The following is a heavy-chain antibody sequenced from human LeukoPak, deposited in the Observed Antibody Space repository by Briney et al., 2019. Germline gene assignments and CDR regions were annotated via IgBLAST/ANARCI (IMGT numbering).Heavy chain of an antibody. J-gene: IGHJ6*03. D-gene: IGHD2-21*01. CDR1: GGSFSGYY. V-gene: IGHV4-34*01. CDR2: IYYSGST. Sequence: PSETLSLTCAVYGGSFSGYYWSWIRQPPGEGLEWIGSIYYSGSTYYNPSLKSRVTISVDTSKNQFSLKLSSVTAADTAVYYCARLIVEGYYYYYYYMDVWGKGTTVTISS. CDR3: ARLIVEGYYYYYYYMDV.